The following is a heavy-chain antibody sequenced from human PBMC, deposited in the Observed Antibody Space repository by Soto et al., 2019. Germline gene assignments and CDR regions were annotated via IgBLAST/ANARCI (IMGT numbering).Heavy chain of an antibody. CDR2: ISGSGGST. V-gene: IGHV3-23*01. CDR1: RFTFRGYT. D-gene: IGHD2-2*01. CDR3: AKVKGSTGGTPQWRRDDYFDY. Sequence: GGSMRLSCSASRFTFRGYTTRWVRQPPKKGLQWVSAISGSGGSTYYADSVKGRFTISRDNSKNPLYLQMNSLTAEDTAVYYCAKVKGSTGGTPQWRRDDYFDYWGQGTLVTVSS. J-gene: IGHJ4*02.